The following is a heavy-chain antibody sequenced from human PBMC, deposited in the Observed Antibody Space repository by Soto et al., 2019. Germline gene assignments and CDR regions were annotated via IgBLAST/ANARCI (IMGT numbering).Heavy chain of an antibody. CDR3: AKDRGPLVLMVYDFDY. Sequence: GGSLRLSCAASGFTFSSYAMSWVRQAPGKGLEWVSAISGSGGSTYYADSVKGRFTISRDNSKNTLYLQMNSLRAEDTAVYYCAKDRGPLVLMVYDFDYWGQGTLVTVSS. J-gene: IGHJ4*02. CDR2: ISGSGGST. D-gene: IGHD2-8*01. CDR1: GFTFSSYA. V-gene: IGHV3-23*01.